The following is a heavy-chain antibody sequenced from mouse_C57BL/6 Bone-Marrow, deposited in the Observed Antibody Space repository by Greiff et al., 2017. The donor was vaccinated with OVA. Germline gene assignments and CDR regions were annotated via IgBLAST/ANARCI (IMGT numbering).Heavy chain of an antibody. Sequence: QVQLKESGPGLVQPSQSLSITCTVSGFSLTSYGVHWVRQSPGKGLEWLGVIWRGGSTDYNAAFMSRLSITKDNSKSQVFFKMNSLQADDTAIYYCAKKGGSSSWYFDVWGTGTTVTVSS. CDR3: AKKGGSSSWYFDV. CDR1: GFSLTSYG. D-gene: IGHD1-1*01. CDR2: IWRGGST. V-gene: IGHV2-5*01. J-gene: IGHJ1*03.